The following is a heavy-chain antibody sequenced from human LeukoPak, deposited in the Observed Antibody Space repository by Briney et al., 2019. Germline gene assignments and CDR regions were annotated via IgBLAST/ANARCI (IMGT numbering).Heavy chain of an antibody. D-gene: IGHD6-19*01. CDR1: GGTLRRHT. J-gene: IGHJ4*02. V-gene: IGHV1-69*02. CDR2: IIPMMGIA. Sequence: GASVKLSCKASGGTLRRHTITWVRQAPGQGLEWMGRIIPMMGIANYPQKFQGRFTITADTSTDTAYMDLISLRSEDTAVYYCASRSHKTIVGADTREVGDYWGQGTLVTVSS. CDR3: ASRSHKTIVGADTREVGDY.